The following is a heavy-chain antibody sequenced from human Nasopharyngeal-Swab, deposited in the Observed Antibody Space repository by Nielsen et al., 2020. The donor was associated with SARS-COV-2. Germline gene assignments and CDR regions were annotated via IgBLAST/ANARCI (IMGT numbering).Heavy chain of an antibody. V-gene: IGHV4-59*07. CDR1: GGSISSYY. CDR2: IYYSGST. CDR3: ARVGIDYYYYYMDV. J-gene: IGHJ6*03. Sequence: SDTLSLTCTVSGGSISSYYWSWIRQPPGKGLEWIGYIYYSGSTNYNPSLKSRVTITVDTSKKQFSLKLSSVTAADTAVYSCARVGIDYYYYYMDVWGKGTTVTVSS. D-gene: IGHD1-14*01.